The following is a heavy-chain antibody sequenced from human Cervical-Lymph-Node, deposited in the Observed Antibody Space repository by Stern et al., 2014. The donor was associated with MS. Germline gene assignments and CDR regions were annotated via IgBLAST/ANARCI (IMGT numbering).Heavy chain of an antibody. Sequence: QVTLKESGPTLVKPTQTLTLTCTFSGFSLSTSGVGVGWIRQPPGKALEWLALIYWDDDKRYSPSLKSRLTITRVTSKNQVVLTRTNMDPVDTATYYCAHSRTLRTFDYWGQGTLVTVSS. V-gene: IGHV2-5*02. CDR1: GFSLSTSGVG. CDR3: AHSRTLRTFDY. CDR2: IYWDDDK. J-gene: IGHJ4*02. D-gene: IGHD4-17*01.